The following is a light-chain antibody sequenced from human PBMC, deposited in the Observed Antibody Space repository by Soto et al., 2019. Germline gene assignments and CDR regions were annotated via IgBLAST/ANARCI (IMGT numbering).Light chain of an antibody. Sequence: EIVLTQSPGTLSLSPGERATLSCRASQSVSSSHLAWYQQKPGQAPRLLIYSASSRATGIPDRFSGSGSGTDFTLTISSLEPEDFAVYYCQQRSNSFGGGTKVDIK. J-gene: IGKJ4*01. CDR3: QQRSNS. V-gene: IGKV3D-20*02. CDR1: QSVSSSH. CDR2: SAS.